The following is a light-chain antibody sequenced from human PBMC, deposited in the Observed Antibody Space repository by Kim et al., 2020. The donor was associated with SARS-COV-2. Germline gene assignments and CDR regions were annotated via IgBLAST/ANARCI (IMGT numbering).Light chain of an antibody. J-gene: IGKJ1*01. CDR2: AVS. CDR3: QQSYRAPDT. V-gene: IGKV1-39*01. CDR1: QSVITY. Sequence: DIQVTQSPSSLSASVGDRVTITCRASQSVITYLNWFQQRPGKAPKPLIYAVSILQSGVPSRFSGSGSGTDFTLTISSLQPEDFATYYCQQSYRAPDTFGQGTKLEIK.